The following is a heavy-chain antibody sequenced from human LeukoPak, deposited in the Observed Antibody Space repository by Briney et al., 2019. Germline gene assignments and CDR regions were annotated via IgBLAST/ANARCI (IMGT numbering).Heavy chain of an antibody. V-gene: IGHV3-7*01. CDR1: GFTFSSYW. CDR3: ARDLRSPVSGWYYFDY. CDR2: IKQDGSEK. J-gene: IGHJ4*02. Sequence: GGSLRLSCAASGFTFSSYWMSWVRQAPGKGLEWVANIKQDGSEKYYVDSVKGRFTISRDNAKNSLYLQMNSLRAEDTAVYYCARDLRSPVSGWYYFDYWGQGTLVTVSS. D-gene: IGHD6-19*01.